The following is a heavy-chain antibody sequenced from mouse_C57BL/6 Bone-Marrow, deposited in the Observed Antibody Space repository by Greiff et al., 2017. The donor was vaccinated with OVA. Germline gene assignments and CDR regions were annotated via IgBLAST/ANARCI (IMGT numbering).Heavy chain of an antibody. CDR1: GFTFSSYA. V-gene: IGHV5-4*01. D-gene: IGHD2-12*01. Sequence: EVQLVASGGGLVKPGGSLKLSCAASGFTFSSYAMSWVRQTPEKRLEWVGTISDGGSYTYYPDNVKGRFTISRDNAKNNLYMPMSHLTSEDTTMDYYSRSYSYDSFGYWCQGTTPTVSS. CDR3: SRSYSYDSFGY. J-gene: IGHJ2*01. CDR2: ISDGGSYT.